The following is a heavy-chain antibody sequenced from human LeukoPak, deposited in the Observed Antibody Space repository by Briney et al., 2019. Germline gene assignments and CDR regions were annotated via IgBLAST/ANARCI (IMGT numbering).Heavy chain of an antibody. CDR1: GFNFSDSR. J-gene: IGHJ4*02. V-gene: IGHV3-7*04. Sequence: GGSLRLSCAASGFNFSDSRMTWVRQAPGTGLGWVANVNKEGTEKHFLDSVEGRFTISRDNAKKSLYLQMRSLRPEDTAVYFCVRGDWYFESWGQGTLVTVSS. CDR3: VRGDWYFES. D-gene: IGHD2-21*02. CDR2: VNKEGTEK.